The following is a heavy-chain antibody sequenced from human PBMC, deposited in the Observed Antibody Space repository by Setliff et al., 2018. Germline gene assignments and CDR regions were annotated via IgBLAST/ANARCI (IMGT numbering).Heavy chain of an antibody. CDR1: GGSISSSSYY. Sequence: PSETLSLTCTVSGGSISSSSYYWGWIRQPPGKGLEWIGSIYYSGNTYYNPSLKSRVTIGVDTSKNQFPLKLSSVTAADTAVYYCARLIPIAAAMYYFDYWGQGTLVTVSS. CDR3: ARLIPIAAAMYYFDY. CDR2: IYYSGNT. J-gene: IGHJ4*02. D-gene: IGHD6-13*01. V-gene: IGHV4-39*01.